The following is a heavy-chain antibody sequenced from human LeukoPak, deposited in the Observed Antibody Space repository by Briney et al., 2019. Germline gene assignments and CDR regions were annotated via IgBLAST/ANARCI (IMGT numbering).Heavy chain of an antibody. V-gene: IGHV3-7*01. CDR3: ARDNLVITFGGVIASDFDY. J-gene: IGHJ4*02. D-gene: IGHD3-16*02. Sequence: GGSLRLSCAASGFTFSSYWMSWVRQAPGKGLEWVANIKQDGSEKYYVDSVKGRFTISRDNAKHSLYLQMNSLRAEDTAVYYCARDNLVITFGGVIASDFDYWGQGTLVTVSS. CDR1: GFTFSSYW. CDR2: IKQDGSEK.